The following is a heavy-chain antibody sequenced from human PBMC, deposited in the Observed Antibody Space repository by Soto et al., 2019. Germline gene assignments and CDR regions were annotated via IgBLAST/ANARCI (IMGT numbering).Heavy chain of an antibody. J-gene: IGHJ4*02. D-gene: IGHD6-19*01. V-gene: IGHV4-59*01. Sequence: SETLSLTCTVSGCSISSYYWSWIRQPPGKGLEWIGYIYYSGSTNYNPSLKSRVTISVDTSKNQFSLKLSSVTAADTAVYYCARDRGSGWSTRVFDYWGQGTLVTVSS. CDR3: ARDRGSGWSTRVFDY. CDR1: GCSISSYY. CDR2: IYYSGST.